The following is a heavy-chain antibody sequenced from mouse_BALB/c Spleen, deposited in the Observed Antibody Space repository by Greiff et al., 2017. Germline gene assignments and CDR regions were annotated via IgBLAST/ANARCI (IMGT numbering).Heavy chain of an antibody. CDR1: GFTFSSYT. Sequence: EVHLVESGGGLVKPGGSLELSCAASGFTFSSYTMSWVRQTPEKRLEWVATISSGGSYTYYPDSVKGRFTISRDNAKNTLYLQMSSLKSEDTAMYYCTRVKDYFDYWGQGTTLTVSS. CDR3: TRVKDYFDY. J-gene: IGHJ2*01. CDR2: ISSGGSYT. D-gene: IGHD1-3*01. V-gene: IGHV5-6-4*01.